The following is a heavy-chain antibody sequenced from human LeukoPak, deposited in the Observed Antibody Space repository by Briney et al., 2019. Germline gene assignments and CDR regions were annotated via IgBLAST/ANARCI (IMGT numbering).Heavy chain of an antibody. D-gene: IGHD5-18*01. J-gene: IGHJ4*02. Sequence: SETLSLTCTVSGGSISSSSYYWGWIRQPPGKGLEWIGSIYHSGSTYYNPSLKSRVTISVDTSKNQFSLKLSSVTAADTAVYYCARVGYSYGYFEESGNRGAFDYWGQGTLVTVSS. CDR1: GGSISSSSYY. CDR2: IYHSGST. CDR3: ARVGYSYGYFEESGNRGAFDY. V-gene: IGHV4-39*07.